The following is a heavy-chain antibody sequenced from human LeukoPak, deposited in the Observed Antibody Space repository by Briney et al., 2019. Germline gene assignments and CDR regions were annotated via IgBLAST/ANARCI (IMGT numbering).Heavy chain of an antibody. V-gene: IGHV1-2*02. D-gene: IGHD6-19*01. J-gene: IGHJ4*02. CDR2: INPNSGGT. Sequence: GASVKVSCKASGYTFTGYYMHWVRQAPGQGLEWMGWINPNSGGTNYAQKFQGRVTMTRDTSISTAYMELSRLRSDDTAVYCCARAYSSGWQYFDYWGQGTLVTVSS. CDR1: GYTFTGYY. CDR3: ARAYSSGWQYFDY.